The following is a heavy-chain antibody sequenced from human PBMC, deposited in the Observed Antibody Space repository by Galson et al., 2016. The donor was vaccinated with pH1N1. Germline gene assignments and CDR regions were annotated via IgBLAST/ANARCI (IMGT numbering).Heavy chain of an antibody. CDR3: ARDLARQHDS. V-gene: IGHV1-46*01. J-gene: IGHJ6*02. CDR2: IDPRGGT. D-gene: IGHD2-21*02. CDR1: GYIFTSYY. Sequence: SVKVSCKASGYIFTSYYIHWVRQAPGQGLEWLGVIDPRGGTTYAQKFHGRVTMTSDTSTNTVSLELSSLKSDDTAVYFCARDLARQHDSWGQGTTVTVSS.